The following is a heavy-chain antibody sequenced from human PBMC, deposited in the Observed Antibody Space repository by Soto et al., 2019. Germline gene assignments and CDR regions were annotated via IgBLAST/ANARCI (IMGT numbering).Heavy chain of an antibody. CDR1: GFTFSSYA. CDR3: AKEERGPIDVDVYFDY. Sequence: GGSLRLSCAASGFTFSSYAMSWVRQAPGKGLEWVSAISGSGGSTYYADSVKGRFTISRDNSKNTLYLQMNSLRAEDTAVYYCAKEERGPIDVDVYFDYWGQGTLVTVSS. V-gene: IGHV3-23*01. CDR2: ISGSGGST. D-gene: IGHD3-16*01. J-gene: IGHJ4*02.